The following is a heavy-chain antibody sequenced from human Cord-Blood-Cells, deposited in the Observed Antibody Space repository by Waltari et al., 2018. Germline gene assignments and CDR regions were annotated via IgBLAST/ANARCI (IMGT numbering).Heavy chain of an antibody. V-gene: IGHV3-7*01. J-gene: IGHJ3*02. Sequence: EVQLVESGGGLVQPGGSLRLSCAASGFTFSSYWMSWVRQAPGKGLEWVANIKQDGSEKYYVYSVKGRFTISRDNAKNSLYLQMNSLRAEDTAVYYCARSRTGDAFDIWGQGTMVTVSS. D-gene: IGHD7-27*01. CDR1: GFTFSSYW. CDR2: IKQDGSEK. CDR3: ARSRTGDAFDI.